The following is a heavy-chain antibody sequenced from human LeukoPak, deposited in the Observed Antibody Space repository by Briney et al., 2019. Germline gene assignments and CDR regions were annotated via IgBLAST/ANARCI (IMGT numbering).Heavy chain of an antibody. V-gene: IGHV4-59*08. Sequence: ASETLSLTCTVSGGSISSYYWSWIRQPPGKGLEWIGYIYYSGSTNYNPSLKSRVTISVDTSKNQFSLKLSSVTAADTAVYYCGRAPGVVAAALDYWGQGTLVTVSS. CDR1: GGSISSYY. J-gene: IGHJ4*02. CDR2: IYYSGST. CDR3: GRAPGVVAAALDY. D-gene: IGHD2-15*01.